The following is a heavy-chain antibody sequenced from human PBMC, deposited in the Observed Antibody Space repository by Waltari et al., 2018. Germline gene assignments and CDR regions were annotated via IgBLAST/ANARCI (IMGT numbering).Heavy chain of an antibody. Sequence: QVQLQESGPGLVKPSQTLSLTCTVSGGSISSGSYYWSWIRQPAGKGLEWIGYIYYSGSTNYNPSLKSRVTISVDTSKNQFSLKLSSVTAADTAVYYCARGLIIAVAFVPPYFDLWGRGTLVTVSS. CDR3: ARGLIIAVAFVPPYFDL. CDR2: IYYSGST. D-gene: IGHD6-19*01. J-gene: IGHJ2*01. V-gene: IGHV4-61*10. CDR1: GGSISSGSYY.